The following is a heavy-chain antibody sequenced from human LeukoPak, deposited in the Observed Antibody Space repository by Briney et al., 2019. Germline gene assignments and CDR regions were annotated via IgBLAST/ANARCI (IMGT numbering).Heavy chain of an antibody. CDR2: IYPGDSDT. CDR1: GYSFTSYW. CDR3: ARGGVDNRCFDY. V-gene: IGHV5-51*01. Sequence: GESLKISCKASGYSFTSYWIAWVRQMPGEGPEWMGTIYPGDSDTRYSPSYQGQVTISADKSISTAYLQWSSLGASDTAIYYCARGGVDNRCFDYWGQGSLVTVSS. D-gene: IGHD1-14*01. J-gene: IGHJ4*02.